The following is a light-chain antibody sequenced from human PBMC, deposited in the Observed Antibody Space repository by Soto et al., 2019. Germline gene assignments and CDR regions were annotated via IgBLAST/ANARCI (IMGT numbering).Light chain of an antibody. CDR2: DAS. J-gene: IGKJ1*01. Sequence: DIQMTQSPSTLSASVGDRVTITCRASQSISNWLAWYQQKPGKAPKLLIYDASSLESGVPSRFSGSGSGTEFTLTISSLQPDDFATYYCQQYNSYWGTFGQGTNVEIE. V-gene: IGKV1-5*01. CDR3: QQYNSYWGT. CDR1: QSISNW.